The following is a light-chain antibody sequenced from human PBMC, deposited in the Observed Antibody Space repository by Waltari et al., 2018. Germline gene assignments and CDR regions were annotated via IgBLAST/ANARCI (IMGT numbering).Light chain of an antibody. CDR2: GAS. J-gene: IGKJ1*01. Sequence: EIVMTQSPATLSVFPGERATLSCRASQNIRSNLAWYQHKTGQAPRLLIYGASTRATGIPVRFSGSGSGTEFTLTISSLQSEDFAVYFCQQYDNWLGTFGQGTKVEIK. CDR1: QNIRSN. V-gene: IGKV3-15*01. CDR3: QQYDNWLGT.